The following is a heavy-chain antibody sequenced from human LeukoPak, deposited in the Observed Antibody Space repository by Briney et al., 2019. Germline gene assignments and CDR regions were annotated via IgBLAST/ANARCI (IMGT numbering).Heavy chain of an antibody. J-gene: IGHJ4*02. V-gene: IGHV3-21*01. CDR2: ISSSSSYI. Sequence: PGGSLRLSCAASGFTFSSYSMNWVRQAPGKGLEWVSSISSSSSYIYYADSVKGRFTISRDNAKNSLYLQMNSLRAEDTAVYYCARDFKRSGGIDYWGQGTLVTVSS. CDR1: GFTFSSYS. D-gene: IGHD3-10*01. CDR3: ARDFKRSGGIDY.